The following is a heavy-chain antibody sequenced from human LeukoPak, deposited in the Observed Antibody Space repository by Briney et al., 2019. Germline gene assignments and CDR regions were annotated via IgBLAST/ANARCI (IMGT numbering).Heavy chain of an antibody. J-gene: IGHJ6*03. CDR3: ARWYYDFWSGYYRLGYYYMDV. Sequence: SETLSLTCAVYGGSFSGYYWSWIHQPPGKGLEWIGEINHSGSTNYNPSLKSRVTISVDTSKNQFSLKLSSVTAADTAVYYCARWYYDFWSGYYRLGYYYMDVWGKGTTVTVSS. V-gene: IGHV4-34*01. CDR2: INHSGST. CDR1: GGSFSGYY. D-gene: IGHD3-3*01.